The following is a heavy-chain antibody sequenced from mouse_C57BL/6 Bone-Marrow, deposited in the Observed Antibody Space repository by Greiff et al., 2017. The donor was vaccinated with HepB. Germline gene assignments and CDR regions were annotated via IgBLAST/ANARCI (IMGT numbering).Heavy chain of an antibody. CDR2: ISNLAYSI. V-gene: IGHV5-15*01. CDR3: ARPDYYGSSYAMDY. CDR1: GFTFSDYG. D-gene: IGHD1-1*01. Sequence: EVKLMESGGGLVQPGGSLKLSCAASGFTFSDYGMAWVRQAPRKGPEWVAFISNLAYSIYYADTVTGRFTISRENAKNTLYLEMSSLRSEDTAMYYCARPDYYGSSYAMDYWGQGTSVTVSS. J-gene: IGHJ4*01.